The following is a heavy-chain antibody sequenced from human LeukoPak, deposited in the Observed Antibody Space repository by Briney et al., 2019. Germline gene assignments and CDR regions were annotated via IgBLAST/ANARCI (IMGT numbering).Heavy chain of an antibody. D-gene: IGHD1-7*01. V-gene: IGHV4-4*07. CDR2: IYTSGTT. CDR1: GFTFSSYA. CDR3: ARETRQGSDF. Sequence: SGGSLRLSCAASGFTFSSYAMSWIRQPAGKGLEWIGRIYTSGTTNYNTNYNPSLKSRVTMSVDTSKNQLSLNLSSVTAADTAVYYCARETRQGSDFWGQGTLVTVSS. J-gene: IGHJ4*02.